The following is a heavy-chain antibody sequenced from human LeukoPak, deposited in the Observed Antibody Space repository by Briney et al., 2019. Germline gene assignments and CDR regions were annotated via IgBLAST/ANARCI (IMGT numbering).Heavy chain of an antibody. Sequence: ASVKVSCKASGYTFTGYYMHWVRQAPGQGLEWRGWINPNSGGTNYAQKFQGRVTMTRDTSISTAYMELSRLRSDDTAVYYCASRSVPAAINFDYWGQGTLVTVSS. D-gene: IGHD2-2*02. CDR3: ASRSVPAAINFDY. CDR2: INPNSGGT. CDR1: GYTFTGYY. V-gene: IGHV1-2*02. J-gene: IGHJ4*02.